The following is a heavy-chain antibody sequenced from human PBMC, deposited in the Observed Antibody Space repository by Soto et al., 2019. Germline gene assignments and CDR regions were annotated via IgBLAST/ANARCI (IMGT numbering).Heavy chain of an antibody. CDR3: ARHGSY. J-gene: IGHJ4*02. CDR2: IYFSGST. CDR1: GVSISNTSYY. Sequence: SETLSLTCTVSGVSISNTSYYWGWIRQPPGKGLEWIGTIYFSGSTFYNPSLKSRLTISVDTSKNQFSLRLSSVTAADTAVYYCARHGSYWGQGTPVPVSS. V-gene: IGHV4-39*01.